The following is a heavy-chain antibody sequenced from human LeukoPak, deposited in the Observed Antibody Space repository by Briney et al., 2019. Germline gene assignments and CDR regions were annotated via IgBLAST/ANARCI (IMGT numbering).Heavy chain of an antibody. V-gene: IGHV4-34*01. D-gene: IGHD6-19*01. J-gene: IGHJ5*02. CDR1: GGSFSGYY. Sequence: PSETLSLTCAVYGGSFSGYYWSWLRQPPGKGLEWIGEINHSGSTNSNPSLKSRVTISVDTSKNQYSLKRSSVTAADTAEYYWASFVVAGNWFDPWGQGTLVTVSS. CDR2: INHSGST. CDR3: ASFVVAGNWFDP.